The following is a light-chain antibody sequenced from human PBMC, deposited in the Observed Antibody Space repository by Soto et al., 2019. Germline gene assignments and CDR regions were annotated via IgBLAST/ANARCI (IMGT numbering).Light chain of an antibody. CDR3: QQSFSTPMYT. V-gene: IGKV1-39*01. J-gene: IGKJ2*01. Sequence: DIQMTQSPFSLSASVGDRVTLTCRASQRIGRYLNWYQQKSGRAPKLLIYAASSLHSGVPSRFSDGVSGTDFTLTIGSLQPEDFATYYCQQSFSTPMYTFGQGTKLE. CDR1: QRIGRY. CDR2: AAS.